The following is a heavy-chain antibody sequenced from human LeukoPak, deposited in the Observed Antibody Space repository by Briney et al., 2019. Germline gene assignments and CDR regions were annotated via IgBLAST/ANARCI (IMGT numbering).Heavy chain of an antibody. J-gene: IGHJ4*02. D-gene: IGHD1-26*01. CDR3: ARGDKWELPIYYFDY. CDR2: INHSGST. Sequence: PSETLSLTCAVYGGSFSGYYWSWIRQPPGKGLEWIGEINHSGSTNYNPSLKSRVTISVDTSKNQFSLKLSSVTAADTAVYHCARGDKWELPIYYFDYWGQGTLVTVSS. CDR1: GGSFSGYY. V-gene: IGHV4-34*01.